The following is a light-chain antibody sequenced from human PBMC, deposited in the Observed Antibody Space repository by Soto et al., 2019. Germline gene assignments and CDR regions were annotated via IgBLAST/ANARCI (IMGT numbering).Light chain of an antibody. V-gene: IGLV4-69*01. J-gene: IGLJ2*01. CDR3: QTWGTGIHVV. CDR2: LDSDGSH. CDR1: SGHSSYA. Sequence: WASASLGASVKLTCTLSSGHSSYAIAWHQQQPEKGPRYLMKLDSDGSHTKGDAIPDRFSGSSSGAERYLTISSLQSEDEADYYCQTWGTGIHVVFGGGTKLTVL.